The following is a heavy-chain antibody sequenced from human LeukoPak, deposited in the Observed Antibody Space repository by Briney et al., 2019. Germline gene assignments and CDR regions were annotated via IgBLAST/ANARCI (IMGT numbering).Heavy chain of an antibody. CDR2: ISYDGSNK. D-gene: IGHD3-22*01. J-gene: IGHJ4*02. Sequence: PGGSLRLSCAASGFTFSSYAMHWVRQAPGKGLEWVAVISYDGSNKYYADSVKGRFTISRDNSKNTLYLQMNSLRAEDTAVYYCARGLVVAPYYFDYWGQGTLVTVSS. CDR1: GFTFSSYA. V-gene: IGHV3-30*04. CDR3: ARGLVVAPYYFDY.